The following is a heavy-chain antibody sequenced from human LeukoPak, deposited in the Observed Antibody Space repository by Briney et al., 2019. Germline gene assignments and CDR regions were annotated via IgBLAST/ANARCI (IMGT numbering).Heavy chain of an antibody. V-gene: IGHV3-74*01. CDR2: ITSDGSGT. D-gene: IGHD2-2*01. J-gene: IGHJ6*02. Sequence: PGGSLRLSCAASGFTLSNYWMHWVRQAPGKGLVWVSRITSDGSGTSYADSVKGRFTISRDNSKNTLYLQMNSLRAEDTAVYYCARDAVCSSTSCYLHPYYYYGMDVWGQGTTVTVSS. CDR3: ARDAVCSSTSCYLHPYYYYGMDV. CDR1: GFTLSNYW.